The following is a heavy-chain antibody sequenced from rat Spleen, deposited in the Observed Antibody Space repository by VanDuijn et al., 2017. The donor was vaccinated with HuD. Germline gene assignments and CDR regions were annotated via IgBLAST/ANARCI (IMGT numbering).Heavy chain of an antibody. D-gene: IGHD1-12*02. V-gene: IGHV6-8*01. Sequence: EVQLVETGGSLVQPGKSLKLTCATSGFTFSNAWMRWVRQSPEKQLEWVAQIKAKSSNYATYYAESVKGRFTISRDDSKSSVYLQMNSLKEEDTAIYYCTWDYYDATYYYRFTYWGQGTLVTVSS. CDR2: IKAKSSNYAT. J-gene: IGHJ3*01. CDR3: TWDYYDATYYYRFTY. CDR1: GFTFSNAW.